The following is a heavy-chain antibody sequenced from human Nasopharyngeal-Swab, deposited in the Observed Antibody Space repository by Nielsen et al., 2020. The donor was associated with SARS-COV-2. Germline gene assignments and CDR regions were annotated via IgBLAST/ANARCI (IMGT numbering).Heavy chain of an antibody. CDR3: ARVEETIFGGEYFDL. D-gene: IGHD3-3*01. V-gene: IGHV3-11*05. CDR1: GFTFSDYY. CDR2: ISSSSSYT. J-gene: IGHJ2*01. Sequence: GESLKISCAASGFTFSDYYMSWIRQAPGKGLEWVSYISSSSSYTNYADPVKGRFTISRDNAKNSLYLQMNSLRAEDTAVYYCARVEETIFGGEYFDLWGRGTLVTVSS.